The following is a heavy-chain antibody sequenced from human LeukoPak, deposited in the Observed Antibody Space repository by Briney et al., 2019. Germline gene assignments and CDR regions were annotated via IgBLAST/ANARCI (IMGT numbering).Heavy chain of an antibody. D-gene: IGHD5-18*01. V-gene: IGHV3-7*01. CDR2: IKQDGSEK. CDR3: ARDLSGVTGYTYGRGIDY. CDR1: GFTFRKYW. J-gene: IGHJ4*02. Sequence: GGSLRLSCAASGFTFRKYWMSWVRQAPGKGLEWVANIKQDGSEKYYVDSVKGRFTISRDNAKTSLYLQMNSLRAEDTAVYYCARDLSGVTGYTYGRGIDYWGQGTLVTVSS.